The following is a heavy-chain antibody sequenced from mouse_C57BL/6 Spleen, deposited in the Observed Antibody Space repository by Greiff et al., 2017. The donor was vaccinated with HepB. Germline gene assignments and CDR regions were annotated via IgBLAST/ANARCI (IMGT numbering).Heavy chain of an antibody. V-gene: IGHV5-17*01. CDR3: ARHGKYDYDGYFDV. D-gene: IGHD2-4*01. CDR1: GFTFSDYG. J-gene: IGHJ1*03. CDR2: ISSGSSTI. Sequence: EVKLLESGGGLVKPGGSLKLSCAASGFTFSDYGMHWVRQAPEKGLEWVAYISSGSSTIYYADTVKGRFTISRDNAKNTLFLQMTSLRSEDTAMYYCARHGKYDYDGYFDVWGTGTTVTVSS.